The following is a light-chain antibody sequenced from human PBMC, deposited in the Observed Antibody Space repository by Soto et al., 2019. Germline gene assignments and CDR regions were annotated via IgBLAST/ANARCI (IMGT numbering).Light chain of an antibody. CDR1: RSVSNSF. V-gene: IGKV3-20*01. Sequence: EFVLTQSPGTLSLSPGERATLSCRASRSVSNSFLAWYQQKPGQAPRILIYGASTRATGIPDRFSGSGSGTDFTLTISRLEPEDFAVYYCQQYGSSPPLTFGGGTKVEIK. CDR3: QQYGSSPPLT. J-gene: IGKJ4*01. CDR2: GAS.